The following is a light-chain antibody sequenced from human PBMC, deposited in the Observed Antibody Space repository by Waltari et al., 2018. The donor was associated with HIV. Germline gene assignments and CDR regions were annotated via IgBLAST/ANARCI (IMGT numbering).Light chain of an antibody. CDR1: QTVLYSSNNKSY. Sequence: DIVMTQSPDPLAVSLGERATINCKSSQTVLYSSNNKSYLAWYQQKPGQPPKLLIYWASTRESGVPDRFSGSGSGTDFTLTISSLQAEDVAVYYCQEYYRTPLTFGGGTKVEIK. CDR2: WAS. V-gene: IGKV4-1*01. J-gene: IGKJ4*01. CDR3: QEYYRTPLT.